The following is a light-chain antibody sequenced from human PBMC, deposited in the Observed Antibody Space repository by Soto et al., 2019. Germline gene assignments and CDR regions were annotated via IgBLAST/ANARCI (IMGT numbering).Light chain of an antibody. J-gene: IGKJ1*01. CDR3: QQYKSYPWT. CDR1: ESISIW. Sequence: DIHMTHSPSTLSASVGDRVTITCRATESISIWLAWYQQKPGKAPKLLIYDASSLESGVPSRFSGSGSGTEFGLTISSLQPDDFASYYCQQYKSYPWTFGQGTKVDLK. CDR2: DAS. V-gene: IGKV1-5*01.